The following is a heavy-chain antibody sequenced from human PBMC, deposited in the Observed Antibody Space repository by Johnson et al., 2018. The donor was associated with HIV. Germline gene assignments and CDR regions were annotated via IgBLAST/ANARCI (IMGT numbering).Heavy chain of an antibody. CDR2: INSDGSST. V-gene: IGHV3-74*03. CDR1: GFTFSTNW. D-gene: IGHD3-3*01. J-gene: IGHJ3*02. CDR3: ARETGVAIFGVVKLNAFDI. Sequence: VQLVESGGDLVQPGGSLRLSCVGSGFTFSTNWMHWVRQAPGKGPVWVSRINSDGSSTSYADSVKGRFTISRDNAKNTLYLQMDSRGAEDTAVYYCARETGVAIFGVVKLNAFDIWGQGTMVTVFS.